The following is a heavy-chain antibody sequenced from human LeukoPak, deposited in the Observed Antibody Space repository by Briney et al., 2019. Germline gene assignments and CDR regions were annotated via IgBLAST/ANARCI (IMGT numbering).Heavy chain of an antibody. CDR1: GGTFSSYA. CDR3: ARDPGAYGDYFRPSGWDS. D-gene: IGHD4-17*01. CDR2: IIPILGIA. V-gene: IGHV1-69*04. J-gene: IGHJ4*02. Sequence: SVKVSCKASGGTFSSYAISWVRQAPGQGLEWMGRIIPILGIANYAQKFQGRVTITADTSTSTAYMELSNLISEDTAVYYCARDPGAYGDYFRPSGWDSWGQGTLVTISS.